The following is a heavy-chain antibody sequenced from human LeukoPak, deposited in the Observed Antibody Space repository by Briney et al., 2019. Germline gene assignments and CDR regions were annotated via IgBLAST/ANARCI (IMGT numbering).Heavy chain of an antibody. CDR3: ARDPGDSSGYYLSAFDI. Sequence: PSETLSLTCTVSGGSISSYYWSWIRQPAGKGLEWIGRIYTSGSTNYNPSLKSRVTMSVDTSKNQFSLKLSSVTAADTAVYYCARDPGDSSGYYLSAFDIWGQGTMVTVSS. CDR2: IYTSGST. D-gene: IGHD3-22*01. V-gene: IGHV4-4*07. CDR1: GGSISSYY. J-gene: IGHJ3*02.